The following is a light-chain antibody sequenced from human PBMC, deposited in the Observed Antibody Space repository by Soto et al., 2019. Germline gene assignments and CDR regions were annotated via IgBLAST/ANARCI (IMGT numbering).Light chain of an antibody. J-gene: IGKJ4*01. V-gene: IGKV1-33*01. Sequence: IQLTQSPSSLSASVGETVTVTCQASQDISVYLNWYQEKPGKAPTLLIYDASNLKTGVPSRFSGLGSRTHFTSDPSNMTTEDIEPYFCQHYDDVLVTFGGGTKVDI. CDR1: QDISVY. CDR3: QHYDDVLVT. CDR2: DAS.